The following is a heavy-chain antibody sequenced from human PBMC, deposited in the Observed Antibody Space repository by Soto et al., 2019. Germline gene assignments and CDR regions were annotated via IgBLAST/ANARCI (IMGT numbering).Heavy chain of an antibody. CDR2: IYYSGST. CDR1: SGSISSYY. Sequence: PSETLSLTCTVSSGSISSYYWSWIRQPPGKGLEWIGYIYYSGSTNYNPSLKSRVTISVDTSESQFSLKLKYVTAADTAVYYCARQKKYSGYELFDYWGQGTLVTVSS. V-gene: IGHV4-59*08. D-gene: IGHD5-12*01. CDR3: ARQKKYSGYELFDY. J-gene: IGHJ4*02.